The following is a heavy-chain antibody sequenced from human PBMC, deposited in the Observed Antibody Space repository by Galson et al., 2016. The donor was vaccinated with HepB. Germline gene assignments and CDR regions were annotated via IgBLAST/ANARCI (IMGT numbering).Heavy chain of an antibody. D-gene: IGHD6-13*01. CDR3: AKVSHNTSSRFLGTIDY. Sequence: SLRLSCAASGFAFNTYAMSWVRQVPEKGLEWVSAITGSGDNTYYADSVKGRFAISRDNSKNTLYLQMNSLRAEDAAVYYCAKVSHNTSSRFLGTIDYWGQGTLVTVSS. CDR1: GFAFNTYA. J-gene: IGHJ4*02. V-gene: IGHV3-23*01. CDR2: ITGSGDNT.